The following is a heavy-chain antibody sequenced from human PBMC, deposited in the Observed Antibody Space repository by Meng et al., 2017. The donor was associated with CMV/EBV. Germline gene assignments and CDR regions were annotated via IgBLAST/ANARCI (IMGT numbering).Heavy chain of an antibody. J-gene: IGHJ3*02. CDR1: GFTFSSYD. Sequence: GKSLKISCAASGFTFSSYDMHWVRQATGKGLEWVSAIGTAGDTYYPGSVKGRFTISRENAKNSLYLQMNSLRAGDTAVYYCARGGPLRGFDIWGQGTMVTVSS. D-gene: IGHD3-16*01. CDR2: IGTAGDT. CDR3: ARGGPLRGFDI. V-gene: IGHV3-13*01.